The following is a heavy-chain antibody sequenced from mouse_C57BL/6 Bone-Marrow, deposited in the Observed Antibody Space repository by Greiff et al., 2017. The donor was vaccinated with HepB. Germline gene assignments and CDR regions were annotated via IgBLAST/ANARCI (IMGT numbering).Heavy chain of an antibody. CDR2: ISYDGSN. D-gene: IGHD1-1*01. CDR1: GYSITSGYY. CDR3: AREGGIITTVVPILDY. Sequence: VQLKESGPGLVKPSQSLSLTCSVTGYSITSGYYWNWIRQFPGNKLEWMGYISYDGSNNYNPSLKNRISITRDTSKNQFFLKLNSVTTEDTATYYCAREGGIITTVVPILDYWGHGTTLTVSS. V-gene: IGHV3-6*01. J-gene: IGHJ2*01.